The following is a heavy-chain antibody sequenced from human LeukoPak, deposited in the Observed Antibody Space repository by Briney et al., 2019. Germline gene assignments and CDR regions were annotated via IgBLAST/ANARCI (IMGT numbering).Heavy chain of an antibody. Sequence: SETLSLTCAVYGGSFSGYYWSWIRQPPGKGLEWFGEINHSGSTNYNPSLKSRVTISVDTSKNQFSLKLSSVTAAHTAVYYCARRRYYYDSSGYAYWGQGTLVTVSS. CDR2: INHSGST. J-gene: IGHJ4*02. V-gene: IGHV4-34*01. D-gene: IGHD3-22*01. CDR3: ARRRYYYDSSGYAY. CDR1: GGSFSGYY.